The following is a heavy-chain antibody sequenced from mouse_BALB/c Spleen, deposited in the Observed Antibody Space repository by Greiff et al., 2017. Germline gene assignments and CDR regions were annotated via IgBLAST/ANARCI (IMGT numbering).Heavy chain of an antibody. J-gene: IGHJ4*01. CDR2: INSNGGST. CDR3: ARIYYGNYYYYAMDY. CDR1: GFTFSSYY. V-gene: IGHV5-6-2*01. Sequence: EVHLVESGGGLVKLGGSLKLSCAASGFTFSSYYMSWVRQTPEKRLELVAAINSNGGSTYYPDTVKGRFTISRDNAKNTLYLQMSSLKSEDTALYYCARIYYGNYYYYAMDYWGQGTSVTVSS. D-gene: IGHD2-1*01.